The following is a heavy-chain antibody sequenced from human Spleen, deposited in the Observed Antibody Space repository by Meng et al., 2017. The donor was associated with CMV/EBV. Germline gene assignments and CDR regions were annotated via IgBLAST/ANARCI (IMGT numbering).Heavy chain of an antibody. D-gene: IGHD2-2*02. Sequence: GESLKISCVASGFTFTSYWLSWVRQAPGKGLEWVANIKPDGSEKHYVDSVKGRFTISRDNAKNSLYLQINSLRAEDTAVYYCARDIFCSSISCYISDYWGQGTLVTVSS. CDR1: GFTFTSYW. V-gene: IGHV3-7*01. CDR3: ARDIFCSSISCYISDY. CDR2: IKPDGSEK. J-gene: IGHJ4*02.